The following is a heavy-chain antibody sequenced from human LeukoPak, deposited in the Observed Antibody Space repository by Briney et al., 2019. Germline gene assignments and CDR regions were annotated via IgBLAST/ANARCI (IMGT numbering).Heavy chain of an antibody. CDR2: IIPIFGTA. V-gene: IGHV1-69*13. CDR3: ARLEITTVTTSDY. CDR1: GGTCSSYA. Sequence: SVKVSCKASGGTCSSYAISWVRQAPGQGLEWMGGIIPIFGTANYAQKFQGRVTITADGSTSTAYMELSSLRSEDTAVYYCARLEITTVTTSDYWGQGTLVTVSS. J-gene: IGHJ4*02. D-gene: IGHD4-17*01.